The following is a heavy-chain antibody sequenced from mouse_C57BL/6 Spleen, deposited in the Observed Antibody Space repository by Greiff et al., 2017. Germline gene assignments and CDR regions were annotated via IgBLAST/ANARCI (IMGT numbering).Heavy chain of an antibody. D-gene: IGHD1-1*01. CDR1: GYSFTGYY. CDR2: INPSTGGT. J-gene: IGHJ1*03. CDR3: ARGPPYYYGSKDWYFDV. Sequence: VQLKQSGPELVKPGASVKISCKASGYSFTGYYMNWVKQSPEKSLEWIGEINPSTGGTTYNQKFKAKATLTVDKSSSTAYMQLKSLTSEDSAVYYCARGPPYYYGSKDWYFDVWGTGTTVTVSS. V-gene: IGHV1-42*01.